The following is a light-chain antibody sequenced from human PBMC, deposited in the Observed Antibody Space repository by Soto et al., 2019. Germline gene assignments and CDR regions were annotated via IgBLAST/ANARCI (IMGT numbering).Light chain of an antibody. CDR3: QQSYSSPPT. CDR2: AAS. V-gene: IGKV1-39*01. J-gene: IGKJ1*01. CDR1: QSISNH. Sequence: DIQMTQSPSSLSASVEDRVIITCRASQSISNHLNWYQQKPGKAPKLLIFAASSLQSGVPSRFSGSRSGPDFTLTSSSLQPEDFATYYCQQSYSSPPTFGRGTKVEIK.